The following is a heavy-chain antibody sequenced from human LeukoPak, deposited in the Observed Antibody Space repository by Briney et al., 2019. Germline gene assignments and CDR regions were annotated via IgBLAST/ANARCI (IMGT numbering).Heavy chain of an antibody. J-gene: IGHJ4*02. Sequence: ASVKVSCKASGYTFTSYGTSWVRQAPGQGLEWMGWISAYNGNTNYAQKLQGRVTMTTDTSTSTAYMELRSLRSDDTAVYYCARVSRYCSSTSCYIDYWGQGTLVTVSS. CDR2: ISAYNGNT. V-gene: IGHV1-18*01. CDR1: GYTFTSYG. CDR3: ARVSRYCSSTSCYIDY. D-gene: IGHD2-2*02.